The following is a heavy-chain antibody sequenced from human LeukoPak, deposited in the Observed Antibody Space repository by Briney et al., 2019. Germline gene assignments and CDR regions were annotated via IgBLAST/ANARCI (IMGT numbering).Heavy chain of an antibody. CDR2: ISYDGSNK. J-gene: IGHJ6*02. D-gene: IGHD1-26*01. V-gene: IGHV3-30*18. CDR3: AKDYGLMGELPTRYYYYGMDV. CDR1: GFTFSSYG. Sequence: GRSLRLSCAASGFTFSSYGMHWVRQAPGKRLEWVAVISYDGSNKYYADSVKGRFTISRDNSKNTLYLQMNSLRAEDTAVYYCAKDYGLMGELPTRYYYYGMDVWGQGTTVTVSS.